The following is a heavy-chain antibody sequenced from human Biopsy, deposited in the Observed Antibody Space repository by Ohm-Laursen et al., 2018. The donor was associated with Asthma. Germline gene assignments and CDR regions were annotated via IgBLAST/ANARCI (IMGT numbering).Heavy chain of an antibody. CDR2: ISGSSIII. D-gene: IGHD5-12*01. CDR1: GFPFSTYA. V-gene: IGHV3-23*01. J-gene: IGHJ4*02. Sequence: SLRLSCAASGFPFSTYAMSWARQAPGKGLGWVSTISGSSIIIHYGGSVKGRFTISRDNSKNTLYLQMNSLRTEDTAVYYCAKRRGYSGHDNDYWGQGTLVIVSS. CDR3: AKRRGYSGHDNDY.